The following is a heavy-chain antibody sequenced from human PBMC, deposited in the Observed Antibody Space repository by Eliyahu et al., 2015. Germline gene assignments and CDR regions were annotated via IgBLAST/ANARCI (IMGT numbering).Heavy chain of an antibody. D-gene: IGHD3-3*01. J-gene: IGHJ4*02. CDR3: ARDRGYDFWSGPYDY. CDR1: GFTFSSYW. Sequence: EVQLVESGGGLVQPGGSLRLSCAASGFTFSSYWMHWVRQAPGKGLVWVSRINSDGSSTSYADSVKGRFTISRDNAKNTLYLQMNSLRAEDTAVYYCARDRGYDFWSGPYDYWGQGTLVTVSS. CDR2: INSDGSST. V-gene: IGHV3-74*01.